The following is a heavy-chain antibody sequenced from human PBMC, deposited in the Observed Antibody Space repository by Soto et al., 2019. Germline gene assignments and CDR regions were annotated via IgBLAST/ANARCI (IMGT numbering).Heavy chain of an antibody. CDR3: AGSPGLSRISGTTLGA. CDR2: INGDGSST. D-gene: IGHD1-7*01. J-gene: IGHJ5*01. CDR1: GFTFSSHW. Sequence: EVQLVESGGGLVQPGGSLRLSCAASGFTFSSHWMHWVRQAPGKGLVWVSRINGDGSSTSYADSVKGRFTISRDNAQNMLYLQVNSLRADDTAVYYCAGSPGLSRISGTTLGAWGQGTLVTVSS. V-gene: IGHV3-74*01.